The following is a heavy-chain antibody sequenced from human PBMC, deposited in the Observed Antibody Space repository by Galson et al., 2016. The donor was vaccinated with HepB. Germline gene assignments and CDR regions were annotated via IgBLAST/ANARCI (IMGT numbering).Heavy chain of an antibody. V-gene: IGHV3-74*01. Sequence: SLRLSCAASGFAFGSHWMHWVRQVPGKGLVWVSRINSDGTISNYADSVKGRFTISRDNAKNTLYLHMNSLRVEDTAVYYCGRDHSVVLTTAYNWFDPWGQGTLVTVSS. J-gene: IGHJ5*02. CDR3: GRDHSVVLTTAYNWFDP. D-gene: IGHD4-23*01. CDR2: INSDGTIS. CDR1: GFAFGSHW.